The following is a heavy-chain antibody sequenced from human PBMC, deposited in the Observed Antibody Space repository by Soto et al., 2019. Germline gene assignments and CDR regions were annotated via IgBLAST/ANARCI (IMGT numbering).Heavy chain of an antibody. CDR3: ARQRGGIAALDNWFDP. D-gene: IGHD6-13*01. Sequence: TSETLSLTCTVSGGSISSSSYYWGWIRQPPGKGLEWIGSIYYSGSTYYNPSLKSRVTISVDTSKNQFSLKLSSVTAADTAVYYCARQRGGIAALDNWFDPWGQGTLVTXS. J-gene: IGHJ5*02. V-gene: IGHV4-39*01. CDR2: IYYSGST. CDR1: GGSISSSSYY.